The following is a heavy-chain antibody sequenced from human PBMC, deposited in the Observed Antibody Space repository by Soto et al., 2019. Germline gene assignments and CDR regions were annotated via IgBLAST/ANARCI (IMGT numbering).Heavy chain of an antibody. CDR3: AKDPRSGWYNLGWFDS. J-gene: IGHJ5*01. V-gene: IGHV3-23*01. CDR1: GFPFISYA. Sequence: PGGSLRLSCATSGFPFISYAMSWVRQAPGRGLEWVSTISGSGGNTYYADAVKGRFTITSDSSKNTVYLQMNSLRVDDTATYYCAKDPRSGWYNLGWFDSWGRGTLVTVPS. CDR2: ISGSGGNT. D-gene: IGHD6-19*01.